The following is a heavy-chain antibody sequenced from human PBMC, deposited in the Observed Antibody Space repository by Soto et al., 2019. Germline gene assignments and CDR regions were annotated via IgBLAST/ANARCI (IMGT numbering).Heavy chain of an antibody. CDR1: GFTLSDHY. V-gene: IGHV3-72*01. Sequence: GGSLRLSCAASGFTLSDHYMDWVRQVPGKGLEWVGRGTNKNNNYNTEYAASVKGRFSISRDDSKNSLYLQMNSLKIEDSAVYYCARWPTTPGVCSGGSCYSHAFDIWGQGTMVTVSS. J-gene: IGHJ3*02. CDR3: ARWPTTPGVCSGGSCYSHAFDI. D-gene: IGHD2-15*01. CDR2: GTNKNNNYNT.